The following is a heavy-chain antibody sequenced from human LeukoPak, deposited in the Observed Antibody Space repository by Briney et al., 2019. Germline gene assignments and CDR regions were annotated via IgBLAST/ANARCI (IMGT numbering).Heavy chain of an antibody. Sequence: SETLSLTCAVYGGSFSGYYWSWIRQPPGKGLEWIGEINHSGSTNYNPSLKSRVTISVDTSKNQFSLKLSSVTAADTAVYYCARAAEDERGYYFDYWGQGTLVTVSS. V-gene: IGHV4-34*01. CDR3: ARAAEDERGYYFDY. D-gene: IGHD3-10*01. J-gene: IGHJ4*02. CDR2: INHSGST. CDR1: GGSFSGYY.